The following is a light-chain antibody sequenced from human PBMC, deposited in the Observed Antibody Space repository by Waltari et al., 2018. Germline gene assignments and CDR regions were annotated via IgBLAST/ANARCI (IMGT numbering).Light chain of an antibody. CDR3: QQYYSISYT. CDR2: WAS. J-gene: IGKJ2*01. Sequence: DIVLTQSTDSLAVSLGERATINCTSSQQILYSSNSKNYLAWYQHKPGQPPKLLIYWASTRESGVPDRFSGSGSETDFTLTISSLQAEDVAVYYCQQYYSISYTFGQGTKLEIK. CDR1: QQILYSSNSKNY. V-gene: IGKV4-1*01.